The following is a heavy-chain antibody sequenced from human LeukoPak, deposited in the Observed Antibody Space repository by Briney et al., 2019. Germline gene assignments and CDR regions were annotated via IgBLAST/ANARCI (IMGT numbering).Heavy chain of an antibody. J-gene: IGHJ4*02. CDR1: GGTFSSYA. Sequence: ASVKVSCKASGGTFSSYAISWVRQAPGQGLEWMGWINPNSGDTKYAQRFQGRVTMTRDTSISTAYMELSRLRSDDTAVYYCATQRGSYLWGTDFDYWGQGTLVTVSS. V-gene: IGHV1-2*02. CDR3: ATQRGSYLWGTDFDY. CDR2: INPNSGDT. D-gene: IGHD3-16*01.